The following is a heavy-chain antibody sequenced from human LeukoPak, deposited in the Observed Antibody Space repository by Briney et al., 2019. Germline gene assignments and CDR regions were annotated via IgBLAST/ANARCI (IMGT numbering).Heavy chain of an antibody. V-gene: IGHV3-23*01. CDR1: GFTFSSYA. J-gene: IGHJ4*02. CDR2: INGSGGST. CDR3: AKDLGCRITSCYGGPLDY. Sequence: GGSLRLSCAASGFTFSSYAMSWVRQAPGKGLEWVSAINGSGGSTYYADSVKGRFTISRDNSKNTLYLQMNSLRAEDTAVYYCAKDLGCRITSCYGGPLDYWGQGTLVTVSS. D-gene: IGHD2-2*01.